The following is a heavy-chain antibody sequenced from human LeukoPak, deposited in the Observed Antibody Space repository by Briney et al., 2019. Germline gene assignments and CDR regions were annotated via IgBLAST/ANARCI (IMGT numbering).Heavy chain of an antibody. CDR3: ARAGRGYSGYEVYY. CDR2: IYYSGST. D-gene: IGHD5-12*01. V-gene: IGHV4-30-4*01. Sequence: PSETLSLTCTVSGGSISSGDYYWSWIRQPPGKGLEWIGYIYYSGSTYYNPSLKSRVTISVDTSKNQFSLKLSSVTAADTAVYYCARAGRGYSGYEVYYWGQGTLVTVSS. CDR1: GGSISSGDYY. J-gene: IGHJ4*02.